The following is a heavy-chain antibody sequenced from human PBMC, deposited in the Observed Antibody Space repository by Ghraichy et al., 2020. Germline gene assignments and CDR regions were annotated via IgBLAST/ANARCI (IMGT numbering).Heavy chain of an antibody. CDR2: ISSSGSTI. CDR1: GLTFSSYD. V-gene: IGHV3-48*03. D-gene: IGHD3-10*01. CDR3: ARERYYYGSGRYFDY. J-gene: IGHJ4*02. Sequence: GGSLRLSCAASGLTFSSYDMYWVRRAPGKGLEWVSSISSSGSTIDYADSVKGRFTISRDNAKNSLYLQMNSLRAEDTAVYYCARERYYYGSGRYFDYWGQGTLVTVAS.